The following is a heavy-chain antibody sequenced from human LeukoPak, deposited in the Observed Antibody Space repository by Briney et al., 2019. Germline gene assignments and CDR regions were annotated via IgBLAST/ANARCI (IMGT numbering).Heavy chain of an antibody. V-gene: IGHV4-31*03. CDR2: IYYSGST. J-gene: IGHJ4*02. D-gene: IGHD4-23*01. CDR1: GGSISSSSYY. CDR3: ACELYGGQPPKRYYFDY. Sequence: SETLSLTCTVSGGSISSSSYYWGWIRQPPGKGLEWIGYIYYSGSTYYNPSLKSRVTISVDTSKNQFSLKLSSVTAADTAVYYCACELYGGQPPKRYYFDYWGQGTLVTVSS.